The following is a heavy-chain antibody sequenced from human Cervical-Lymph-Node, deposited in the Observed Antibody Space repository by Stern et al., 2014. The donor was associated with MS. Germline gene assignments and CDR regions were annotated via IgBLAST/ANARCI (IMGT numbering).Heavy chain of an antibody. CDR2: IYHSGIA. Sequence: QLQLQESGPGLVKPSGTLSLTCAVSGGSISTSHWWTWVRQPPGKGLEWIGEIYHSGIANYNPSLKSRVTMSVDRSKNQFSLKLNSVTAADTAVYYCARDKGMFFLWGQGTLVTVSS. CDR3: ARDKGMFFL. CDR1: GGSISTSHW. V-gene: IGHV4-4*02. D-gene: IGHD2/OR15-2a*01. J-gene: IGHJ4*01.